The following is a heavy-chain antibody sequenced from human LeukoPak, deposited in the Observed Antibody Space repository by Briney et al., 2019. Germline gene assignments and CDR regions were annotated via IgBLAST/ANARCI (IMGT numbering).Heavy chain of an antibody. Sequence: SETLSLTCTVSGGSISSSFYYWGWIRQPPGKGLEWIGSIYHSGSTYYNPSLKSRVTISVDTSRNQSSLNLSSVTAADTAVYYCATVAYGDYGNWFDPWGQGTLVTVSS. CDR3: ATVAYGDYGNWFDP. CDR2: IYHSGST. D-gene: IGHD4-17*01. J-gene: IGHJ5*02. CDR1: GGSISSSFYY. V-gene: IGHV4-39*07.